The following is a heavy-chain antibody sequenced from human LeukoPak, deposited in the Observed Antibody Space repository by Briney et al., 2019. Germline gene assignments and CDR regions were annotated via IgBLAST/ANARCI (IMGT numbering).Heavy chain of an antibody. Sequence: SETLSLTCTVSGGSISSSSYYWGWIRQPPGKGLGWIGSIYYSGSTYYNPSLKSRVTISVDTSKNQFSLKLSSVTAADTAVYYCARHSSQRPYYDYIWGSYRNHDAFDIWGQGTMVTVSS. D-gene: IGHD3-16*02. CDR2: IYYSGST. CDR1: GGSISSSSYY. CDR3: ARHSSQRPYYDYIWGSYRNHDAFDI. V-gene: IGHV4-39*01. J-gene: IGHJ3*02.